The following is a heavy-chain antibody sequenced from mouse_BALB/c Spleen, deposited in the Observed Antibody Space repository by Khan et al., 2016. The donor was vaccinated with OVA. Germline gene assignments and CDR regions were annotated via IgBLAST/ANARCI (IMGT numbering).Heavy chain of an antibody. J-gene: IGHJ2*01. V-gene: IGHV3-2*02. CDR1: GYSITSGYA. CDR2: ISYSDVT. CDR3: ARGNYYGHYLDY. Sequence: EVELVESGPGLVKPSQSLSLTCTVTGYSITSGYAWNWIRQFPGNKLEWMGYISYSDVTNYNPSLKSRISITLDTSKNEFFLQLNSVTTEDTATYYCARGNYYGHYLDYWGQGTTLTVSS. D-gene: IGHD1-1*01.